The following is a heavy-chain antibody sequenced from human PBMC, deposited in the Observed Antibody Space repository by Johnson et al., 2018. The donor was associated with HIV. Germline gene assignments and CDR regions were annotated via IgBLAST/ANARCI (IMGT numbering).Heavy chain of an antibody. J-gene: IGHJ3*02. CDR3: AKVRRAVYGFDI. CDR1: GFTFSNYA. V-gene: IGHV3-23*04. CDR2: ITASGGTT. Sequence: VQLVESGGGLVKPGGSMRLSCAASGFTFSNYAMTWVRQAPGEGLEWVADITASGGTTYYADSVKGRFTVSRDDSKNTLYLQMNSLRAEDTSVYYCAKVRRAVYGFDIWGQGTMVTVSS.